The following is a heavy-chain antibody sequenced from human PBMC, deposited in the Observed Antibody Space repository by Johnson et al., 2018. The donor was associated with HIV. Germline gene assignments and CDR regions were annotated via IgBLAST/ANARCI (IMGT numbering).Heavy chain of an antibody. Sequence: VQLVESGGGVVQPGRSLRLSCAASGFTFDDYAMHWVRQAPGKGLEWVSGISWNSGSIGYADSVKGRFTISRENANNSLYLQMNSLRAGDTAVYYCARTGVLGAFDIWGQGTMVTVSS. CDR1: GFTFDDYA. J-gene: IGHJ3*02. CDR3: ARTGVLGAFDI. V-gene: IGHV3-9*01. D-gene: IGHD2-8*02. CDR2: ISWNSGSI.